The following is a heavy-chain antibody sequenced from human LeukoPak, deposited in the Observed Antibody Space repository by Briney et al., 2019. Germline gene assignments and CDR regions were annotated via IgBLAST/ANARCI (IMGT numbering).Heavy chain of an antibody. D-gene: IGHD2-21*01. Sequence: GASVKVSCKASGGTFSSYAISWVRQAPGQGLEWMGGIIPIFGTANYAQKFQGRVTITTDESTSTAYMELSSLRSEDTAVYYCARNTYCGGDCYSGYFQHWGQGTLVTVSS. CDR3: ARNTYCGGDCYSGYFQH. V-gene: IGHV1-69*05. CDR1: GGTFSSYA. J-gene: IGHJ1*01. CDR2: IIPIFGTA.